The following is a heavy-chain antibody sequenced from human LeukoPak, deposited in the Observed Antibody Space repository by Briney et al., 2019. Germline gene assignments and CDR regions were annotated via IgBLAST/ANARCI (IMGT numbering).Heavy chain of an antibody. CDR2: ISGSGGST. V-gene: IGHV3-23*01. CDR1: GFTFSSYA. Sequence: GSLRLSCAASGFTFSSYAMSWVRPAPGKGLEWVSAISGSGGSTYYADSVKGRFTISRDNSKNTLYLQMNSLRAEDTAVYYCAKHYYDSSGYQPEFDYWGQGTLVTVSS. J-gene: IGHJ4*02. D-gene: IGHD3-22*01. CDR3: AKHYYDSSGYQPEFDY.